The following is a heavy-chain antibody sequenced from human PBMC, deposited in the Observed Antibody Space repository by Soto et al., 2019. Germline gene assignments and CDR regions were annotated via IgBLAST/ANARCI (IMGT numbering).Heavy chain of an antibody. Sequence: XSVKVSFNVTGYTLTALSMHLLRQSPGKGLEWMGGFDPEDGETIYAQKFQGRVTMTEDTSTDTAYMELSSLRSEDTAVYYCATSAQAVADPFDYWGQGTLVTVSS. J-gene: IGHJ4*02. CDR3: ATSAQAVADPFDY. CDR2: FDPEDGET. CDR1: GYTLTALS. V-gene: IGHV1-24*01. D-gene: IGHD6-19*01.